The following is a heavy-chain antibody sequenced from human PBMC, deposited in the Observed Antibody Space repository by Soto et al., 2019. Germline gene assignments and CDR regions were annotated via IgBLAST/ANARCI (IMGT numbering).Heavy chain of an antibody. CDR2: INPNSGGT. Sequence: SLRVYAKASGYTFTGYYMHWVRQALGQGLEWMGWINPNSGGTNYAQKFQGWVTMTRDTSISTAYMELSRLRSDDTAVYYCARGPLIAAAGNWFDPWGQGTLVTVSS. J-gene: IGHJ5*02. V-gene: IGHV1-2*04. D-gene: IGHD6-13*01. CDR3: ARGPLIAAAGNWFDP. CDR1: GYTFTGYY.